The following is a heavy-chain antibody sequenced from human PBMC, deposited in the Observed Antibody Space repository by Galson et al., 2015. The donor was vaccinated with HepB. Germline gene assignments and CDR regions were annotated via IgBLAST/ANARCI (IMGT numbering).Heavy chain of an antibody. CDR2: IKSRTFGGRV. CDR3: TTTVRPEVFVDY. V-gene: IGHV3-15*01. CDR1: GFSFSDAW. D-gene: IGHD1-14*01. Sequence: SLRLSCAASGFSFSDAWMGWVRQAPGKGLEWVGRIKSRTFGGRVDYGTPVKGRFIISRDDSKDTLSLLMHSLKTEDTVVYYCTTTVRPEVFVDYWGQGSLVTVSS. J-gene: IGHJ4*02.